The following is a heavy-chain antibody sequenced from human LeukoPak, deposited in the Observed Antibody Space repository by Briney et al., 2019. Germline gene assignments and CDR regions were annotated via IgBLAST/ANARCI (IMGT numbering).Heavy chain of an antibody. CDR2: ISSSSSYI. J-gene: IGHJ3*02. Sequence: GGSLRLSCAASEFTFSSYSMNWVRQAPGKVLEWVSSISSSSSYIYYADSVKGRFTISRDNAKNSLYLQMNSLRAEDTAVYYCARDGGDDAFDIWGQGTMVTVSS. V-gene: IGHV3-21*01. CDR3: ARDGGDDAFDI. CDR1: EFTFSSYS. D-gene: IGHD3-10*01.